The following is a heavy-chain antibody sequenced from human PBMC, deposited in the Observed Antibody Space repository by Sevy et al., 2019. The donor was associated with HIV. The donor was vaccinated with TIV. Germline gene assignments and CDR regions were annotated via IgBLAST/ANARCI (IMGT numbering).Heavy chain of an antibody. CDR3: ARLTIFGVVTDNWFDP. J-gene: IGHJ5*02. CDR1: GGYISSNNYY. CDR2: IYYSGSA. Sequence: SETLPLTCTVSGGYISSNNYYWGWIRQPPGKGLEWIGSIYYSGSAYYNPSLKSRVTISVDTSKNQFSLKVSSVTAADTAVYYCARLTIFGVVTDNWFDPWGQGTLVTVSS. D-gene: IGHD3-3*01. V-gene: IGHV4-39*01.